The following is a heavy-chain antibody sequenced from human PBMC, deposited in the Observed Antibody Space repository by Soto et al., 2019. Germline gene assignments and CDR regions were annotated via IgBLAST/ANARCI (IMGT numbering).Heavy chain of an antibody. D-gene: IGHD2-15*01. CDR1: GYTFTSYA. CDR3: ARAGAAPYYYYGMDV. J-gene: IGHJ6*02. Sequence: APVKVSCKASGYTFTSYAMHWVRQAPGQRLEWMGWINAGNGDTNDAPKFQDRVTMTSDTSTSTVYMELRSLRSDDTAVYYCARAGAAPYYYYGMDVWGQGTRVTVSS. V-gene: IGHV1-3*01. CDR2: INAGNGDT.